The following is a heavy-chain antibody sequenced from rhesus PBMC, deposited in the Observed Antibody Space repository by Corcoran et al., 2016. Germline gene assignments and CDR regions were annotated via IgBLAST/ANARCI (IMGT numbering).Heavy chain of an antibody. CDR3: AREWTRAFDF. CDR1: GGSISDSYY. V-gene: IGHV4S7*01. J-gene: IGHJ3*01. Sequence: QVQLQESGPGLVKPSETLSLTCTVSGGSISDSYYWNWIGQPPGKGLEWMGRIYGRAGSTSHTPSLKSRFTISNNTSQNQFSLKLSSVTAADTAVYYCAREWTRAFDFWGQGLRVTVSS. D-gene: IGHD3-3*01. CDR2: IYGRAGST.